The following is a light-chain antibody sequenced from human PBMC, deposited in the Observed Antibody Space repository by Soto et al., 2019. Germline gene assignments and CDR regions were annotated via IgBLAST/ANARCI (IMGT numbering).Light chain of an antibody. J-gene: IGLJ3*02. CDR1: SSDVGAYNY. CDR3: SSFASSSSLV. V-gene: IGLV2-14*01. CDR2: EVT. Sequence: QSALTQPASVSGSPGQSVTISCTGTSSDVGAYNYVSWYQQHPGKAPKVMIYEVTKRPSGVSNRFFGSKSGNTASLTISGLQAEDEAHYYCSSFASSSSLVFGGGTKLTVL.